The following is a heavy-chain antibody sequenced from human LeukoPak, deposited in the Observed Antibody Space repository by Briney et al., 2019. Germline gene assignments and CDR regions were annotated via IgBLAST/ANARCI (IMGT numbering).Heavy chain of an antibody. Sequence: GGSLRLSCAASGVTFNTYAMSWVRQAPGKGLDWFSSISGCGSRVYYADSVKGRFTILRHNSKNTIYLQMNNLRAEDTAIYYCAKEVSADYYGSESYYDSTAHNGMDVWGPGKTVTVSS. CDR3: AKEVSADYYGSESYYDSTAHNGMDV. J-gene: IGHJ6*02. CDR1: GVTFNTYA. D-gene: IGHD3-10*01. CDR2: ISGCGSRV. V-gene: IGHV3-23*01.